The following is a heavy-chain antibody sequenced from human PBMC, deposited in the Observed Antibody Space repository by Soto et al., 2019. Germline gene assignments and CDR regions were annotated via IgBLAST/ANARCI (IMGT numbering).Heavy chain of an antibody. V-gene: IGHV3-23*01. D-gene: IGHD3-22*01. CDR3: AKAPRDDSSRYHFDH. CDR1: GFTFSTYA. Sequence: PGGSLRLSCAASGFTFSTYAMCWVRQAPGKGLEWVSGINRSSGSAYYADSLKCRFTIARDNSKNTLHLRMNSLRAEDTDVYYCAKAPRDDSSRYHFDHRGQGTLVTVSS. CDR2: INRSSGSA. J-gene: IGHJ4*02.